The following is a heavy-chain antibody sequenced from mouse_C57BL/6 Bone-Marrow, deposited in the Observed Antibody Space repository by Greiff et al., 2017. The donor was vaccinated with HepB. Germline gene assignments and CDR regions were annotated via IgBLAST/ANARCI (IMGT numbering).Heavy chain of an antibody. D-gene: IGHD3-1*01. CDR3: ARLRDYAMDY. V-gene: IGHV5-12*01. Sequence: EVKVVESGGGLVQPGGSLKLSCAASGFTFSDYYMYWVRQTPEKRLEWVAYISNGGGSTYYPDTVKGRFTISRDNAKNTLYLQMSRLKSEDTAMYYCARLRDYAMDYWGQGTSVTVSS. CDR2: ISNGGGST. CDR1: GFTFSDYY. J-gene: IGHJ4*01.